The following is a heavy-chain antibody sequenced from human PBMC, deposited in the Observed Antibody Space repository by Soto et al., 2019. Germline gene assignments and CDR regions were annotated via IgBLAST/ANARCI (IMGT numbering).Heavy chain of an antibody. CDR2: INPNSGGT. D-gene: IGHD3-9*01. Sequence: KGSCKASGYTFSGYYMHWVRQAPGQGLEWMGWINPNSGGTNYAQKFQGWVTMTRDTSISTAYMELSRLRSDDTAVYYCARGDILTGYYPHDSYMDVWRKGTTVTVSS. V-gene: IGHV1-2*04. J-gene: IGHJ6*03. CDR3: ARGDILTGYYPHDSYMDV. CDR1: GYTFSGYY.